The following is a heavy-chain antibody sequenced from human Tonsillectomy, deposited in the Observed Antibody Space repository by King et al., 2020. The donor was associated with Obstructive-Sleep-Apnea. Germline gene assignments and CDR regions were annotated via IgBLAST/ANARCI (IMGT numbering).Heavy chain of an antibody. J-gene: IGHJ3*02. D-gene: IGHD3-10*02. V-gene: IGHV4-31*03. CDR1: GGSISSGGYY. CDR2: IYYSGST. CDR3: ARAHLLPMIGGAFDI. Sequence: PLQESGPGLVKPSQTLSLTCTVSGGSISSGGYYWSWIRPHPGQGLEWIGYIYYSGSTYYNPSLKSRVTISVDTSKNQFSLKLSSVTAADTAVYYCARAHLLPMIGGAFDIWGQGTMVTVSS.